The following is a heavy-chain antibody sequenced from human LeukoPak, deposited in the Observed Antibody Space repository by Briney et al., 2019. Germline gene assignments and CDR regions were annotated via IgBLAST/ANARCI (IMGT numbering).Heavy chain of an antibody. J-gene: IGHJ4*02. CDR1: GFTFSGSA. CDR2: IRSKANSYAT. V-gene: IGHV3-73*01. D-gene: IGHD6-13*01. Sequence: PGGFLRLSCAASGFTFSGSAMHWVRQASGKGLEWVGRIRSKANSYATAYAASVKGRFTISRDDSKNTAYLQMNSLKTEDTAVYYCARMYRSSWHYDYWGQGTLVTVSS. CDR3: ARMYRSSWHYDY.